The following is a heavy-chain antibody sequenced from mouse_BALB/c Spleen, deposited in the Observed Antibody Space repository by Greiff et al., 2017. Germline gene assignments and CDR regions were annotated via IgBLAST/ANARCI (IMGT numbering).Heavy chain of an antibody. Sequence: VQLQQSGAELVRSGASVKLSCTASGFNFKDYYMHWVKQRPEQGLEWIGWIDPENGDTEYAPKFQGKATMTADTSSNTAYLQLSSLTSEDTAVYYCDAAYGNPLAYWGQGTLVTVSA. J-gene: IGHJ3*01. CDR2: IDPENGDT. V-gene: IGHV14-4*02. D-gene: IGHD2-1*01. CDR3: DAAYGNPLAY. CDR1: GFNFKDYY.